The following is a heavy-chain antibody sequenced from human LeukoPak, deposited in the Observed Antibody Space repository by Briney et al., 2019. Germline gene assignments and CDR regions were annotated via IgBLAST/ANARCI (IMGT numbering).Heavy chain of an antibody. Sequence: GVSLRLSCAASGFTVSSNYMSWVRQAPGKGLEWVSVICSGGSAYYADSVKGRFTISRDNSKNTLYLQMDSLRAEDTAVYYCAREYYYGSGSYEAFFDYWGQGTLVTVSS. CDR2: ICSGGSA. CDR1: GFTVSSNY. J-gene: IGHJ4*02. CDR3: AREYYYGSGSYEAFFDY. D-gene: IGHD3-10*01. V-gene: IGHV3-53*01.